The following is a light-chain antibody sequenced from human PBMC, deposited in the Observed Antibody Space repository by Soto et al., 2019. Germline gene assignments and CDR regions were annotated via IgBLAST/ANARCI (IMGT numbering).Light chain of an antibody. J-gene: IGKJ1*01. Sequence: ELVFTQSPAALSFSPGERATLSCRASQSVSSNLAWYQQKPGQAPRLLIYGASTRATGIPARFSGSGSGTEFTLTISSLQSEDFAVYYCQQYNNWPPWTFGQGTKVDIK. CDR1: QSVSSN. CDR2: GAS. CDR3: QQYNNWPPWT. V-gene: IGKV3-15*01.